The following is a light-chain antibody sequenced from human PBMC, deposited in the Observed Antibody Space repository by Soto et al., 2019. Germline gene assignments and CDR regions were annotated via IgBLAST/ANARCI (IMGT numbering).Light chain of an antibody. V-gene: IGKV1-27*01. CDR2: AAS. Sequence: DIQMTQSPSSLSASVGDRVTITCQASQGIDNYLAWYQQKPGKVPKLLIYAASTLQSGVPSRFSGSGSGTDCTLTISSLQPEDVATYYCQKYNSAPHTFGGGTKVDIK. CDR3: QKYNSAPHT. J-gene: IGKJ4*01. CDR1: QGIDNY.